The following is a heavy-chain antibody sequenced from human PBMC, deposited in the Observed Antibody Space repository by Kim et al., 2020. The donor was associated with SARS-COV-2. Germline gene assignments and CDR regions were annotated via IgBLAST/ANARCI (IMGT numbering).Heavy chain of an antibody. D-gene: IGHD5-18*01. J-gene: IGHJ6*02. CDR3: AKDQGDSYGSNYYYYGMDV. CDR2: ISYDGSNK. CDR1: GFTFSSYG. Sequence: GGSLRLSCAASGFTFSSYGMHWVRQAPGKGLEWVAVISYDGSNKYYADSVKGRFTISRDNSKNTLYLQMNSLRAEDTAVYYCAKDQGDSYGSNYYYYGMDVLGQGTTVTVSS. V-gene: IGHV3-30*18.